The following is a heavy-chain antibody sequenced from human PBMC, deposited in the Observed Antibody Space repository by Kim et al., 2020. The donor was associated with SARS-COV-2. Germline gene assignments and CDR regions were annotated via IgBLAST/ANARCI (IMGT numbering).Heavy chain of an antibody. Sequence: GGSLRLSCAASGFTSSSYTMAWVRQAPGKGLEWVSIISDSGSHTYEADAVKRRITISSDDSKNTLYLQKNNSRADDTATYSGARKLLGPTNKYFYHWGRG. CDR3: ARKLLGPTNKYFYH. J-gene: IGHJ2*01. CDR2: ISDSGSHT. D-gene: IGHD1-26*01. V-gene: IGHV3-23*01. CDR1: GFTSSSYT.